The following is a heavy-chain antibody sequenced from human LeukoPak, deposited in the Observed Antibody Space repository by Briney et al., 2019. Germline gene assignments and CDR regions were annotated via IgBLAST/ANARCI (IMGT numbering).Heavy chain of an antibody. V-gene: IGHV3-20*03. Sequence: SGGSLRLSFSGIITDYGMSWVRHVPGKGPGWVAGINWSGRDTHYEEPVRGRLTISRDLDENSLYLQMNSLRDEETDFYYCVKDVSSNWYSFDQWGQGTLVTVSS. CDR1: ITDYG. D-gene: IGHD6-13*01. CDR3: VKDVSSNWYSFDQ. J-gene: IGHJ4*02. CDR2: INWSGRDT.